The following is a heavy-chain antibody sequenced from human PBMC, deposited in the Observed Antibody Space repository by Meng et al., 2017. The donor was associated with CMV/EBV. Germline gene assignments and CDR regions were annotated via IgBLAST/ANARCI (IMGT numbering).Heavy chain of an antibody. Sequence: GGSLRLSCAASGFTFSSYEMNWVRQAPGKGLEWVSCISSSSSYIYYADSVKGRFTISRDNAKNSLYLQMNSLRAEDTAVYYCARDLSNYDILTGYQYYYYGMDVWGQGTTVTVSS. CDR1: GFTFSSYE. V-gene: IGHV3-21*05. CDR3: ARDLSNYDILTGYQYYYYGMDV. CDR2: ISSSSSYI. J-gene: IGHJ6*02. D-gene: IGHD3-9*01.